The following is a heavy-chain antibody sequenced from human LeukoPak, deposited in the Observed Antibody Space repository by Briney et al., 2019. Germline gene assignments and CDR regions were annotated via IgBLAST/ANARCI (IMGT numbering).Heavy chain of an antibody. V-gene: IGHV3-7*01. CDR2: IKQDGSEK. D-gene: IGHD3-3*01. CDR3: ARYYDFWSGYYGGIDY. J-gene: IGHJ4*02. CDR1: GFTFSSYW. Sequence: GGSLRLSCAASGFTFSSYWMSWVRQAPGKGLEWVANIKQDGSEKYYVDSVKGRFTISRDNAKNSLYLQMNSLRAEDTAVYYCARYYDFWSGYYGGIDYWGQGTLVTVSS.